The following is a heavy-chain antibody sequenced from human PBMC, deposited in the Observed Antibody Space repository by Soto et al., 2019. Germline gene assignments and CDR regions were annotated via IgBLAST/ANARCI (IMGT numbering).Heavy chain of an antibody. Sequence: GGSLRLSCAASGFTFSSYAMSWVRQAPGKGLEWVSAISGSGGSTYYADSVKRRFTITRDNAKNTLYLKKNSLRADDAAVYYCAKASAVLWQLVYFDYWGQGTLVTVSS. D-gene: IGHD6-6*01. V-gene: IGHV3-23*01. J-gene: IGHJ4*02. CDR1: GFTFSSYA. CDR2: ISGSGGST. CDR3: AKASAVLWQLVYFDY.